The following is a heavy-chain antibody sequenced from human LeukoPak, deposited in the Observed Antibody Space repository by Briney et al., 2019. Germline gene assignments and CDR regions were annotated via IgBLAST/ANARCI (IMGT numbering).Heavy chain of an antibody. CDR3: AKSQYYYGSGPPEDY. D-gene: IGHD3-10*01. CDR1: GFTFSSYA. J-gene: IGHJ4*02. Sequence: GGSLRLSCAASGFTFSSYAMSWVRQAPGKGLEWVSAISGSGGSTYYADSVKGRFTISRDNSKNTLYLQMNSLRAEDTAVYYCAKSQYYYGSGPPEDYWGQGTLVTVSS. CDR2: ISGSGGST. V-gene: IGHV3-23*01.